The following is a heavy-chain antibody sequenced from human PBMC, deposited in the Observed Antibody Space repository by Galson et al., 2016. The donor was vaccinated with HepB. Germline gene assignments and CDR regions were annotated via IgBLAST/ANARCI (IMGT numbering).Heavy chain of an antibody. CDR3: ARDLPDDSVEYFDVFDL. J-gene: IGHJ3*01. CDR2: IYSGGAT. Sequence: SLRLSCAGSGFIVSSHYMNWVRQPPGKGLEWVAIIYSGGATYYADSVRGRFTISRDNAEKSLYLQMSNLRAEDTAVYYCARDLPDDSVEYFDVFDLWGQGTMVTVSS. CDR1: GFIVSSHY. V-gene: IGHV3-53*01. D-gene: IGHD4-17*01.